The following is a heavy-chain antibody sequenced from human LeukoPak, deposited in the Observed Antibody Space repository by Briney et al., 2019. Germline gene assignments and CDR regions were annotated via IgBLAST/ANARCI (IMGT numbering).Heavy chain of an antibody. J-gene: IGHJ4*02. V-gene: IGHV3-9*01. CDR3: AKSYGSGSYFDY. CDR2: ISWNSGSI. D-gene: IGHD3-10*01. Sequence: GGSLRLSCAASGFTFDDYAMHWVRQAPGKGLAWVSGISWNSGSIGYADSVKGRVTISRDNAKNSLYLQMNSLRAEDTALYYCAKSYGSGSYFDYWGQGNLVTVSS. CDR1: GFTFDDYA.